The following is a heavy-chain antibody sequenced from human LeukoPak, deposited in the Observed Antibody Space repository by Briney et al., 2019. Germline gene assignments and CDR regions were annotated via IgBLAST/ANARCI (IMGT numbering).Heavy chain of an antibody. Sequence: PSETLSLTCTVSGDSISSGSYYWSWIRQPPGKGLEWIGYIYYSGSTNYNPSLKSRVTISVDTSKNQFSLKLSSVTAADTAVYYCARANYYDSSGYPYYFDYWGQGTLVTVSS. CDR2: IYYSGST. V-gene: IGHV4-61*01. J-gene: IGHJ4*02. CDR3: ARANYYDSSGYPYYFDY. D-gene: IGHD3-22*01. CDR1: GDSISSGSYY.